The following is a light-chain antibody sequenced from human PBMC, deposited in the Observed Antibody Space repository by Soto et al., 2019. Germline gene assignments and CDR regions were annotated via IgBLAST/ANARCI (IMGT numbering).Light chain of an antibody. CDR1: QGISNY. J-gene: IGKJ1*01. Sequence: DLQMTQSPSSLSASVGDRVTITCRASQGISNYLAWYQQKPGKVPKLLIYAAATLQSGVSSRFSGSGSGTDFTLTISSLQPEDVATYYCQKYNNVPRTFGQGTKVEIK. V-gene: IGKV1-27*01. CDR2: AAA. CDR3: QKYNNVPRT.